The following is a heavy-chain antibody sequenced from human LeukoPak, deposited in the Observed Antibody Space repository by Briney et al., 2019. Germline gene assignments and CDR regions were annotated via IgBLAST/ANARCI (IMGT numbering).Heavy chain of an antibody. CDR2: ISSSTNSI. CDR3: ARDWSSSGDY. CDR1: GFTFSSYS. Sequence: GGSLRLSCFASGFTFSSYSVNWVRQAPGKGLEWVSSISSSTNSIYYADSVKGRFTISRDNANNSLYLQMNSLRADDTAVYYCARDWSSSGDYWGQGTLVTVSS. J-gene: IGHJ4*02. V-gene: IGHV3-21*01. D-gene: IGHD6-13*01.